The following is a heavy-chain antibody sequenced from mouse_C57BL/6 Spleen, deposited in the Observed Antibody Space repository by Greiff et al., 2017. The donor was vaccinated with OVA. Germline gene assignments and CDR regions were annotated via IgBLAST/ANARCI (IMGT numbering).Heavy chain of an antibody. D-gene: IGHD2-1*01. V-gene: IGHV5-17*01. CDR3: ARGNPLAMDY. CDR1: GFTFSDYG. J-gene: IGHJ4*01. CDR2: ISSGSSTI. Sequence: EVMLVESGGGLVKPGGSLKLSCAASGFTFSDYGMHWVRQAPEKGLEWVAYISSGSSTIYYADTVKGRFTISRDNAKNTLFLQMTSLRSEDTAMYYCARGNPLAMDYWGQGTSVTVSS.